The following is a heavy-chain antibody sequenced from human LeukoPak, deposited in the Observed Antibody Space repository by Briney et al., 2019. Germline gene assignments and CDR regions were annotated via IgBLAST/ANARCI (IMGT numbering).Heavy chain of an antibody. Sequence: NPSETLSLTCTVSGGFISSYYWSWIRQPPGKGLEWIGYIYYSGSTNYNPSLKSRVTISVDTSKNQFSLKLSSVTAADTAVYYCARGEHCSSTSCLFDYWGQGTLVTVSS. D-gene: IGHD2-2*01. J-gene: IGHJ4*02. CDR3: ARGEHCSSTSCLFDY. CDR2: IYYSGST. CDR1: GGFISSYY. V-gene: IGHV4-59*12.